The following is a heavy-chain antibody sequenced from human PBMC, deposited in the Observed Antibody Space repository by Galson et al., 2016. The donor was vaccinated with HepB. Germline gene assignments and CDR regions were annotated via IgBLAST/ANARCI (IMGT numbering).Heavy chain of an antibody. CDR1: GLTFSRFW. CDR3: ASSLRGSGYLFDY. Sequence: SLRLSCAASGLTFSRFWMTWVRQAPGKGLEWVANINQDGSEKHYLDSVRGRFTISRDNAKNSLYLQMNSLRAEDTAVYYCASSLRGSGYLFDYWGQGTLVTVSS. V-gene: IGHV3-7*02. J-gene: IGHJ4*02. D-gene: IGHD3-22*01. CDR2: INQDGSEK.